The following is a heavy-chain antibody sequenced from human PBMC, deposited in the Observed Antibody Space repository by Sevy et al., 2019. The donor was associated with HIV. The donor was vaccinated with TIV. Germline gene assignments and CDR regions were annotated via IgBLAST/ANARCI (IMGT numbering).Heavy chain of an antibody. J-gene: IGHJ6*03. CDR1: GYTFTTYG. D-gene: IGHD2-21*01. CDR2: INANNGHI. V-gene: IGHV1-18*01. CDR3: ARRDWRYSARECPLNEYFYMDV. Sequence: GSVKVSCKASGYTFTTYGIGWVRQAPGQGLEWMGWINANNGHINYGQKLQGRLTLTTDSSTNTAYMGLRSLTSDDTAKYFCARRDWRYSARECPLNEYFYMDVWGRGTTVTVSS.